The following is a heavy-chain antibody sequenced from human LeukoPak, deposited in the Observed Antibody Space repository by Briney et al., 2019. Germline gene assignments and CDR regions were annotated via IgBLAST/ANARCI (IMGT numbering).Heavy chain of an antibody. V-gene: IGHV3-20*04. D-gene: IGHD3-3*01. CDR3: AREYLTYYDFWSAYTY. CDR2: INWNGGST. Sequence: GGSLRLSCAASGFTFDDYGMSWVRLAPGKGLEWVSGINWNGGSTCYADSVKGRFTISRDNAKNSLFLQMNSLRAEDTALYYCAREYLTYYDFWSAYTYWGQGTLATVSS. CDR1: GFTFDDYG. J-gene: IGHJ4*02.